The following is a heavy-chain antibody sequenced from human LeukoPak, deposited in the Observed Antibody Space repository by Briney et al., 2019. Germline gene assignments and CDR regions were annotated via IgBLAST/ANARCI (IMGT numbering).Heavy chain of an antibody. CDR2: IWYDGSKK. Sequence: GGSLRLSCAASGFTLTSYGMHWVPQAPGEGLEWVVGIWYDGSKKYYADSVKGRFTISRDESKNTLYLQINSLRAEDTALYYCAKPSVSGNYPYYFDYWGQGTLVTVSS. CDR1: GFTLTSYG. D-gene: IGHD1-26*01. V-gene: IGHV3-33*03. J-gene: IGHJ4*02. CDR3: AKPSVSGNYPYYFDY.